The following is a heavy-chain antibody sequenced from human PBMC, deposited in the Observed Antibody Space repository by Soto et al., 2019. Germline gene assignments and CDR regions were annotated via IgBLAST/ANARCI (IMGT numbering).Heavy chain of an antibody. CDR1: GGSISSRSYY. D-gene: IGHD6-6*01. V-gene: IGHV4-39*01. Sequence: QLQLQESGPGQVKPSETLSLTCSVSGGSISSRSYYWGWIRQLPGKGLEWIGSIYYSGSTYYKPSLKSRVTISVDTSKNQFSLKLSSVTAADTAVYYCARCIADRHPIDYWGQGTLVTVSS. J-gene: IGHJ4*02. CDR3: ARCIADRHPIDY. CDR2: IYYSGST.